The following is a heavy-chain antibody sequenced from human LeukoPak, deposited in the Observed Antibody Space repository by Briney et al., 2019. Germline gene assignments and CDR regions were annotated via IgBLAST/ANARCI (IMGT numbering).Heavy chain of an antibody. CDR2: IYSGGST. CDR1: GFTVSSSY. V-gene: IGHV3-53*01. Sequence: GGSLRLSCAASGFTVSSSYMDWVRQAPGKGLEWVSVIYSGGSTYYADSVKGRFTISRDNSKNTLYLQMNSLRAEDTAVYYCARAPDRSGSYYGGFDIWGQGTMVTVSS. D-gene: IGHD3-10*01. J-gene: IGHJ3*02. CDR3: ARAPDRSGSYYGGFDI.